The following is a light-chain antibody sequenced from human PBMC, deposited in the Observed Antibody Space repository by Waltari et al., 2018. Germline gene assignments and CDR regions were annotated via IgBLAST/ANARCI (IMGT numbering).Light chain of an antibody. J-gene: IGKJ2*01. CDR1: LSLVSGDGHTY. CDR3: MQGTHEPT. Sequence: DVVMTQSPLSLPVTLGQSASISCRSRLSLVSGDGHTYLHWFHQRPGQSPRRLIYEIFVRDVGVPDRFSASGSGTEFTLKISRVEAEDVGVYYCMQGTHEPTFGQGTKLEIK. CDR2: EIF. V-gene: IGKV2-30*01.